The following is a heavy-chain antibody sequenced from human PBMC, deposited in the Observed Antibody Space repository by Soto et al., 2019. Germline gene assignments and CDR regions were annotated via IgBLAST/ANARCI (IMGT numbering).Heavy chain of an antibody. Sequence: GGSLRLSCAASGFTFSSYAMHWVRQAPGKGLEWVAVISYDGSNKYYADSVKGRFTISRDNSKNTLYLQMNSLRDEDTAVYYCARDLEMATIFDYWGQGILVTVSS. V-gene: IGHV3-30*04. CDR3: ARDLEMATIFDY. CDR1: GFTFSSYA. J-gene: IGHJ4*02. CDR2: ISYDGSNK. D-gene: IGHD3-3*01.